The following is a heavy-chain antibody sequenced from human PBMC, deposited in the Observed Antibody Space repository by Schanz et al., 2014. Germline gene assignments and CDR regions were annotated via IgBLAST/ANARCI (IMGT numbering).Heavy chain of an antibody. CDR2: IKSKVDGGTT. V-gene: IGHV3-15*01. CDR3: TTYCDGGCAIDN. J-gene: IGHJ4*02. Sequence: EVQLVESGGGLAQPGGSLRLSCAASGITFSGYSMNWVRQAPGKGLEWVGRIKSKVDGGTTDNAAPVQGRFTISRDDSKNTLFLQMNSLKTEDTAVYYCTTYCDGGCAIDNWGQGALVTVSS. D-gene: IGHD6-19*01. CDR1: GITFSGYS.